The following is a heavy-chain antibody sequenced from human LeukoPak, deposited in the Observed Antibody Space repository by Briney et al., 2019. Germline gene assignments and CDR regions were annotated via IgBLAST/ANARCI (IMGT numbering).Heavy chain of an antibody. J-gene: IGHJ6*02. Sequence: GGSLRLSCAASGFTFSSYSMNWVRQAPGKGLEWVSSISSSSSYIYYADSVKGRFTISRDNAKNSLYLQMNSLRAEDTAVYYCARVIRIAVAGFYYYGMDVWGQGTTVTVSS. CDR1: GFTFSSYS. CDR3: ARVIRIAVAGFYYYGMDV. V-gene: IGHV3-21*01. D-gene: IGHD6-19*01. CDR2: ISSSSSYI.